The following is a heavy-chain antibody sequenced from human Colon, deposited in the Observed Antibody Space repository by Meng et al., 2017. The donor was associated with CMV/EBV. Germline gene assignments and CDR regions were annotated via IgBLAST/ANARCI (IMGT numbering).Heavy chain of an antibody. J-gene: IGHJ5*02. D-gene: IGHD2-2*01. CDR3: ARVKCGTTSCSQGLDP. CDR2: INPNGGGT. Sequence: ASVKVSCKASGCSFTDYYLHWVRQAPGQGLEWMGWINPNGGGTDYAQKFQDRVTLTRDTSVNTAYLEVRRLTSDDTAVYYCARVKCGTTSCSQGLDPWGQGTLVTVSS. CDR1: GCSFTDYY. V-gene: IGHV1-2*02.